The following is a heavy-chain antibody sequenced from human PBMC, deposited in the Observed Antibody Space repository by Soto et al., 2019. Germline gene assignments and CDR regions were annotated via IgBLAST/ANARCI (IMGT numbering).Heavy chain of an antibody. V-gene: IGHV3-23*01. CDR2: ISGNGGET. D-gene: IGHD2-21*01. Sequence: GGSLRLSCAASRFTFSSYAMSWVRQAPGKGLEWVSGISGNGGETYYVDSVKGRFTVSRDNSKNTVYLQMNSLRAEDTAVYYCTRDSVDGEDYWSQGTLVTVSS. CDR3: TRDSVDGEDY. CDR1: RFTFSSYA. J-gene: IGHJ4*02.